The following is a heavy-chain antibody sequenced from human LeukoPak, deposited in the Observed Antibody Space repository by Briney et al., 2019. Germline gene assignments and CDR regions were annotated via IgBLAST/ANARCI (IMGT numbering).Heavy chain of an antibody. D-gene: IGHD3-22*01. J-gene: IGHJ4*02. CDR1: GGSISSYY. Sequence: PSETLSLTCTVSGGSISSYYWSWIRQPPGKGLEWIGYIYYSGSTNYNPSLKSRVTISLDTSKNQFSLNLSSVTAADTAVYYCATAPYESSGYPYFDHWGQGTLVTVSS. V-gene: IGHV4-59*01. CDR2: IYYSGST. CDR3: ATAPYESSGYPYFDH.